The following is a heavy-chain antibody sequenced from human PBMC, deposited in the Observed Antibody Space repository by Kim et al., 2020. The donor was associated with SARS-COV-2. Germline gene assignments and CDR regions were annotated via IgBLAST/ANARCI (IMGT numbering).Heavy chain of an antibody. CDR3: AKDHESSGWPTFDY. V-gene: IGHV3-23*01. J-gene: IGHJ4*02. Sequence: YADSVQGRFPVSRDNADNTLYLQMNSLRAEDTALYYCAKDHESSGWPTFDYWGQGTLVTVSS. D-gene: IGHD3-22*01.